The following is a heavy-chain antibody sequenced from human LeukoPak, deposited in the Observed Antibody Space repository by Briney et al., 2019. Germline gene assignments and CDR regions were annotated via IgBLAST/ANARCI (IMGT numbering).Heavy chain of an antibody. CDR3: ARGAGYSGYDLDY. CDR2: ISPNSGGT. V-gene: IGHV1-2*02. D-gene: IGHD5-12*01. J-gene: IGHJ4*02. Sequence: PGASVKVSCKSSGYIFSAYHMHWARQAPGQGLEWMGWISPNSGGTRYAQKFQGRVTMTRDTSTSTAYMEISRLRSDDTAVYYCARGAGYSGYDLDYWGQGTLVTVSS. CDR1: GYIFSAYH.